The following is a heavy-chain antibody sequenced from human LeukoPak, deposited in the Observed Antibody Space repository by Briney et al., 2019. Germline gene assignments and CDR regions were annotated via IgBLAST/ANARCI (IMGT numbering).Heavy chain of an antibody. J-gene: IGHJ3*02. V-gene: IGHV4-34*01. D-gene: IGHD3-22*01. Sequence: SETLSLTCAVYGGSFSGYYWSWIRQPPGKGLEWIGEIKHSGSTNYNPSLKSRVTISVDTSKNQFSLKLSSVTAADTAVYYCARGPDPTMIVVVITQGDAFDIWGQGTMVTVSS. CDR3: ARGPDPTMIVVVITQGDAFDI. CDR2: IKHSGST. CDR1: GGSFSGYY.